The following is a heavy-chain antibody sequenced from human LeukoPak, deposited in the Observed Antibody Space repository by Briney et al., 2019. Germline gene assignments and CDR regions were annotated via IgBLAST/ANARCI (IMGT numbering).Heavy chain of an antibody. J-gene: IGHJ4*02. Sequence: PSETLSLTCAVYGGSFSGYYWSWIRQPPGKGLEWIGEINHSGSTNYNPSLKSRVTISVDTSKNQFSLKLSSVTAADTAVYYCASGPPYYYDSSGYVQWGQGTLVTVSS. V-gene: IGHV4-34*01. CDR2: INHSGST. CDR3: ASGPPYYYDSSGYVQ. D-gene: IGHD3-22*01. CDR1: GGSFSGYY.